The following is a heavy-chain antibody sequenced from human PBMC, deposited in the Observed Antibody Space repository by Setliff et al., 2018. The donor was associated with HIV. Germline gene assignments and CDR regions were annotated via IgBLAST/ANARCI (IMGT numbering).Heavy chain of an antibody. CDR3: AGETAPCARLPNVGGPPPPGYYHYMDV. J-gene: IGHJ6*03. D-gene: IGHD2-8*01. CDR2: IYYSGRT. CDR1: HGSITSTSYY. Sequence: SETLSLTCIVSHGSITSTSYYWGWVRQSPGRGLEWIGSIYYSGRTYYNPSLKSRLSMSVDTSRNQFSLDLTSVTAADTAVYFCAGETAPCARLPNVGGPPPPGYYHYMDVWGKGTTVTVSS. V-gene: IGHV4-39*07.